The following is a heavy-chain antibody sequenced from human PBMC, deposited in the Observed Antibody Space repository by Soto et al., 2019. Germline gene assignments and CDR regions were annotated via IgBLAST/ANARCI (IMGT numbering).Heavy chain of an antibody. CDR2: IIPIFGTA. Sequence: QVQLVQSGAEVKKPGSSVKVSCKASGGTFSSYAISWVRQAPGQGLEWMGGIIPIFGTADYAQNFPGRVTTAADDSTSTAYMELRSRRSEDSAVYCCASHSGSAPEGRYYDGMDVWGQGTTVAVSS. D-gene: IGHD1-26*01. CDR1: GGTFSSYA. CDR3: ASHSGSAPEGRYYDGMDV. J-gene: IGHJ6*02. V-gene: IGHV1-69*12.